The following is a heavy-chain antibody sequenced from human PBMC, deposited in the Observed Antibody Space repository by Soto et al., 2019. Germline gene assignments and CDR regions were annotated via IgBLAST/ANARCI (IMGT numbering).Heavy chain of an antibody. D-gene: IGHD3-10*01. Sequence: EVQLVESGGGLIQPGGSLRLSCAVSGFTVSNNYMSWVRQAPGKGLEGVSVIYSGGYTAYGDSVKGRFTISRDNSKNTLYLKINSRGADDTAVFYGGARAGGGGYWGQGTLVTVSS. CDR3: GARAGGGGY. V-gene: IGHV3-53*01. CDR2: IYSGGYT. J-gene: IGHJ4*02. CDR1: GFTVSNNY.